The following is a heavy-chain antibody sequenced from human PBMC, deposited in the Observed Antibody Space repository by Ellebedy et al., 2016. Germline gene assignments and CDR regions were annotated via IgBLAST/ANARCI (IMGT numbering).Heavy chain of an antibody. V-gene: IGHV4-61*05. CDR2: ISYSGST. CDR1: GGSISSSSYY. D-gene: IGHD2-2*02. CDR3: ATSTGYCSSTSCYKADAFDI. J-gene: IGHJ3*02. Sequence: SETLSLTCTVSGGSISSSSYYWSWIRQPPGKGLEWIAYISYSGSTNYNPSLKSRVTISVDTSKNQFSLKLSSVTAADTAVYYCATSTGYCSSTSCYKADAFDIWGQGTMVTVSS.